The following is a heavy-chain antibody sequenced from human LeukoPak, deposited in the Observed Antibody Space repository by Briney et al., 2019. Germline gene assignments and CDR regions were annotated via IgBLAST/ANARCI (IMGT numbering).Heavy chain of an antibody. CDR1: GXTFSSYG. V-gene: IGHV3-30*18. D-gene: IGHD3-10*01. Sequence: GGSLRLSCAASGXTFSSYGMHWVRQAPGKGQEWVAVISYDGSNKYYADSVKGRFTISRDNSKNTLYLQMNSLRAEDTAVYYCAKVQLRITMVRGAPDYWGQGTLVTVSS. CDR3: AKVQLRITMVRGAPDY. CDR2: ISYDGSNK. J-gene: IGHJ4*02.